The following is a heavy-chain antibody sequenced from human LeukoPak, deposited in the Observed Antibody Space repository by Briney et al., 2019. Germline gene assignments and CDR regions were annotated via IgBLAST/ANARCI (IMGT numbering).Heavy chain of an antibody. V-gene: IGHV3-30*04. CDR2: ILSDGTNK. CDR1: GFPFSVSA. Sequence: QPGGSLRLSCAASGFPFSVSAMHWVRQAPGKGLEWVTLILSDGTNKYYTDSVKGRFTISRDNSKNTLYLQMNSLRAEDTAVYYCARTLIEYSISSCYFDYWGRGTLVTVSS. CDR3: ARTLIEYSISSCYFDY. D-gene: IGHD6-6*01. J-gene: IGHJ4*02.